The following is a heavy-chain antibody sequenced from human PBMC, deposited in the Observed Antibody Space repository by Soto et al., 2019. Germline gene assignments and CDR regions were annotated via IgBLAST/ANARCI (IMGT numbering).Heavy chain of an antibody. CDR2: IYFSDST. CDR3: ARGWCEWEGDLMDV. V-gene: IGHV4-4*09. Sequence: QVQLQESGPGLVQPSKTLSLTCTVSGGSLSSYYWSWIRQSPGKGLEKLGYIYFSDSTNYNPSFKSRITISVDTSRNQFFLTQSSMTAADTAVYYCARGWCEWEGDLMDVWGQGTTVTVSS. J-gene: IGHJ6*02. D-gene: IGHD1-26*01. CDR1: GGSLSSYY.